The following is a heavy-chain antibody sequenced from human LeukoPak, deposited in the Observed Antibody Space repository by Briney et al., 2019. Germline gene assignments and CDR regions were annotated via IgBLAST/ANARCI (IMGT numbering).Heavy chain of an antibody. J-gene: IGHJ6*03. Sequence: ASVKVSCKASGYTFTSYGISWVRQAPGQGLEWMGWISAYNGNTNYAQKLQGRATMTTDTSTSTAYMELRSLRSDDTAVYYCAREFKSSTSLHYYYYYMDVWGKGTTVTVSS. V-gene: IGHV1-18*01. CDR3: AREFKSSTSLHYYYYYMDV. D-gene: IGHD2-2*01. CDR1: GYTFTSYG. CDR2: ISAYNGNT.